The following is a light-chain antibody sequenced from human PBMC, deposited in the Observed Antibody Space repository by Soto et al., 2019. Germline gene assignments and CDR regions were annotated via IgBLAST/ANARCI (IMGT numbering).Light chain of an antibody. J-gene: IGKJ1*01. CDR2: AAS. CDR3: QQSYSTPPWT. Sequence: DIQMTQSPSSLSASVGDRVTITCRASQSIGDYLNWYLQKPGKAPKLLIYAASNLQSGVPSRFSGSGSGTDFTLTISSLQPEDFATYFCQQSYSTPPWTFGQGTKVEIK. V-gene: IGKV1-39*01. CDR1: QSIGDY.